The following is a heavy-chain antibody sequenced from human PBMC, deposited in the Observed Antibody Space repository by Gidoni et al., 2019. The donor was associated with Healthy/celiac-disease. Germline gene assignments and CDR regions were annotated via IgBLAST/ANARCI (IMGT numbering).Heavy chain of an antibody. Sequence: QVQLVQSGAEVKKPGASVKVSCTASGYTFTGYSMHWVRQAPGQGLAWMGWNNPNSGGPNYAQKFPGLVTMTRDTSISTAYMELRRLRSDDPAVYYCSRAGPWKGTLIFCMDVWGQGTTVTVSS. D-gene: IGHD1-1*01. V-gene: IGHV1-2*04. CDR3: SRAGPWKGTLIFCMDV. CDR1: GYTFTGYS. CDR2: NNPNSGGP. J-gene: IGHJ6*02.